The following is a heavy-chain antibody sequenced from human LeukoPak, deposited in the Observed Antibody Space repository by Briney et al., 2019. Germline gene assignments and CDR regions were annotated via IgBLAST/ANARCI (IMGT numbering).Heavy chain of an antibody. CDR1: GYTFTNFY. CDR3: ARGSYYYMDV. V-gene: IGHV1-46*04. Sequence: ASVKVSCKASGYTFTNFYMHWVRQAPGQGLEWMGMINPNDGSTSYAQRLRGRVTMTRDTSTSTFYMELSTLRYEDTSIYYCARGSYYYMDVWGKGTTVTISS. CDR2: INPNDGST. J-gene: IGHJ6*03.